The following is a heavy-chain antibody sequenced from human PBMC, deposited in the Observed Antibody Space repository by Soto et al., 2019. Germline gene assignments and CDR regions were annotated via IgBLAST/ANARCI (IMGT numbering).Heavy chain of an antibody. D-gene: IGHD1-1*01. J-gene: IGHJ4*02. V-gene: IGHV1-69*13. CDR3: ARDWGTTGPDPLAH. Sequence: ASVKVSCKASGGTFSSYAISWVRQAPGQGLEWMGGIIPIFGTANYAQKFQGRVTITADESTSTAYMELSSLRSEDTAVYYCARDWGTTGPDPLAHWGQGTLVTVSS. CDR2: IIPIFGTA. CDR1: GGTFSSYA.